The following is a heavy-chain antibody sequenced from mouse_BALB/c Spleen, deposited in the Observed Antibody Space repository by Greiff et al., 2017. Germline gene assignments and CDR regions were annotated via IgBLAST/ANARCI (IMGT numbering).Heavy chain of an antibody. CDR2: IDPENGDT. V-gene: IGHV14-4*02. J-gene: IGHJ2*01. D-gene: IGHD4-1*01. CDR3: NWDYFDY. Sequence: VHVKQSGAELVRSGASVKLSCTASGFNIKDYYMHWVKQRPEQGLEWIGWIDPENGDTEYAPKFQGKATMTADTSSNTAYLQLSSLTSEDTAVYYCNWDYFDYWGQGTTLTVSS. CDR1: GFNIKDYY.